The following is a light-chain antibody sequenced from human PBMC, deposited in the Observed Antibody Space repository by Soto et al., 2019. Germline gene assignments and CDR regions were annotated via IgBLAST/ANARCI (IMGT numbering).Light chain of an antibody. CDR2: GAS. Sequence: EIVLTQSPGTLSLSPGDRASLSCRASQNIKNNYLAWYQQKFGQAPRLVIYGASNRATDTPERFSGSGSGTDFTLTISRLEPEDFAVYYFQQYGNPVRTFGQGTKVEI. V-gene: IGKV3-20*01. J-gene: IGKJ1*01. CDR3: QQYGNPVRT. CDR1: QNIKNNY.